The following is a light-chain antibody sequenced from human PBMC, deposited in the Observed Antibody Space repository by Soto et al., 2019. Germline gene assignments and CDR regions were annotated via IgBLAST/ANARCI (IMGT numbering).Light chain of an antibody. J-gene: IGKJ1*01. Sequence: DIQMTQSPSTLFGSVGDRVTITCRASQTISSWLAWYQQKPGKAPKHLIYKASTLKSGVPSRFSGSGSGTEFTLTISSLQPDDFASYYCQQYNSYSEAFGQGTKVELK. V-gene: IGKV1-5*03. CDR2: KAS. CDR1: QTISSW. CDR3: QQYNSYSEA.